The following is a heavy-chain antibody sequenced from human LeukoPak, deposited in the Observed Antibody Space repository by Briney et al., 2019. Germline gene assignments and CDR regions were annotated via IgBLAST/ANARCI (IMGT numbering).Heavy chain of an antibody. Sequence: SETLSLTCAVYGGSFSGYYWSWIRQPPGKGLEWIGEINHSGSTNYNPTLKSRVTISVDTSKNQFSLKLSSVTAADTAVYYCARGNNRDAFDIWGQGTMVTVSS. J-gene: IGHJ3*02. D-gene: IGHD1-14*01. CDR3: ARGNNRDAFDI. CDR2: INHSGST. CDR1: GGSFSGYY. V-gene: IGHV4-34*01.